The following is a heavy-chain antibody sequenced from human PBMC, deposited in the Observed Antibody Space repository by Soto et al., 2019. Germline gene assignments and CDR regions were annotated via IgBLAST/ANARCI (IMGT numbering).Heavy chain of an antibody. D-gene: IGHD4-17*01. V-gene: IGHV3-30*04. CDR3: AREATMNKVKTAHFDR. J-gene: IGHJ4*02. CDR1: QFIFNHFA. CDR2: ISSDGSET. Sequence: GGSLRLSCAASQFIFNHFAMFWVRQAPGKGLDWVAVISSDGSETYYADSVKGRFSISRDNFKNTLYLEMSSLRPEDTAIYHCAREATMNKVKTAHFDRWGQGTLVTVSS.